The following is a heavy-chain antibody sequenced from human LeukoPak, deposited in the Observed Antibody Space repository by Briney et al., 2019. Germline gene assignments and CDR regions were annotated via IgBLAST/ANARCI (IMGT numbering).Heavy chain of an antibody. CDR3: ARRSAGDYYDSSGYLTGLPDY. D-gene: IGHD3-22*01. V-gene: IGHV1-69*13. Sequence: ASVKVSCNASGGTFSSYAISWVRQAPGQGLEWMGGIIPIFGTANYAQKFQGRVTITADESTSTAYMELSSLRSEDTAVYYCARRSAGDYYDSSGYLTGLPDYWGQGTLVTVSS. J-gene: IGHJ4*02. CDR2: IIPIFGTA. CDR1: GGTFSSYA.